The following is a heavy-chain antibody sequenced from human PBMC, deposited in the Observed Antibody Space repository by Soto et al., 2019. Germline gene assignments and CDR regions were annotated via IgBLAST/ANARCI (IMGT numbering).Heavy chain of an antibody. CDR1: GFTFSSYS. CDR3: ARGIGAADPDAFDT. V-gene: IGHV3-21*01. D-gene: IGHD6-13*01. CDR2: ISSSSSYI. Sequence: GGSLRLSCAASGFTFSSYSMNWVRQAPGKGLEWVSSISSSSSYIYYADSVKGRFTISRDNAKNSLYLQMNSLRAEDTAVYYCARGIGAADPDAFDTWGQGTMVTVSS. J-gene: IGHJ3*02.